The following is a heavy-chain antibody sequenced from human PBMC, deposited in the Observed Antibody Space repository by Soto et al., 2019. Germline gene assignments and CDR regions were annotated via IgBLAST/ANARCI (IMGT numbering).Heavy chain of an antibody. J-gene: IGHJ4*02. D-gene: IGHD5-18*01. Sequence: QVQLQESGPGLVKPSQTLSLTCTVSGGSISSGGYYWSWVRQHPGKGLEWIGYIYYSGSTYYNPSLKSRVTISVDTSKNQFSLKLSSVTAAATAVYYCARGDSAMVFDYWGQGTLVTVSS. V-gene: IGHV4-31*03. CDR2: IYYSGST. CDR1: GGSISSGGYY. CDR3: ARGDSAMVFDY.